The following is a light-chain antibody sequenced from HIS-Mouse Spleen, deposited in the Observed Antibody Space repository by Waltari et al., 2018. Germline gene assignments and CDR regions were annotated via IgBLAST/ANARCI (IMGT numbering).Light chain of an antibody. J-gene: IGLJ1*01. CDR3: SSYTSSSTPPYV. V-gene: IGLV2-14*01. CDR2: EVS. Sequence: QSALTQPASVSGSPGQSITISCPGTSSDVGGYTCVSWYQPHPGKAPKLMIYEVSNRPSGVSNRFSGSKSGNTASLTISGLQAEDEADYYCSSYTSSSTPPYVFGTGTKVTVL. CDR1: SSDVGGYTC.